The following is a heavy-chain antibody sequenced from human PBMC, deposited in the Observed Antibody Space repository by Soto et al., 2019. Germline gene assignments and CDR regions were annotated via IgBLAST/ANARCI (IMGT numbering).Heavy chain of an antibody. CDR2: MYPGDSDT. J-gene: IGHJ3*02. Sequence: VESLKISCKGSGYRFTNYWIGWVRQMPGKGLEWMGIMYPGDSDTIYSPPFQGQVTISVDKSTNTAYLQWSSLKASDTAMYYCARGVVVAGTTNGFDIWGQGTMVTVSS. V-gene: IGHV5-51*01. CDR1: GYRFTNYW. D-gene: IGHD6-19*01. CDR3: ARGVVVAGTTNGFDI.